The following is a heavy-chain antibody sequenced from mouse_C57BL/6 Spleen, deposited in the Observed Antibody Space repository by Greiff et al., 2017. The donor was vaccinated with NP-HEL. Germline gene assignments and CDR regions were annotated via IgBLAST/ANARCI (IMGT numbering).Heavy chain of an antibody. J-gene: IGHJ4*01. CDR2: ISSGSSTI. CDR3: ARTYDYDGMDY. Sequence: EVQVVESGGGLVKPGGSLKLSCAASGFTFSDYGMHWVRQAPEKGLEWVAYISSGSSTIYYADTVKGRFTISRDNAKNTLFLQMTSLRSEDTAMYYCARTYDYDGMDYWGQGTSVTVSS. CDR1: GFTFSDYG. D-gene: IGHD2-4*01. V-gene: IGHV5-17*01.